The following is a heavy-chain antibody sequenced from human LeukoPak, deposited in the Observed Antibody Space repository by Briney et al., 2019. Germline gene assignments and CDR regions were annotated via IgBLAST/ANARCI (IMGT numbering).Heavy chain of an antibody. D-gene: IGHD4-11*01. CDR1: GFTFSSYS. J-gene: IGHJ4*02. V-gene: IGHV3-21*01. CDR2: ISGSTTYI. Sequence: GGSLRLSCAASGFTFSSYSMNWVRQAPGKGLEWVSSISGSTTYIYYADSVKGRFTISRDNAKNSLYLQMNSLRAEDTAVYYCARDPTSLMTTASEANYWGQGTLVTVSS. CDR3: ARDPTSLMTTASEANY.